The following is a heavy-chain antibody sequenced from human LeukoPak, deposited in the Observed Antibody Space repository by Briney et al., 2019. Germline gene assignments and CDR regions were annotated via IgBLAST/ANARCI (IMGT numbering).Heavy chain of an antibody. Sequence: ASVKASCKASGYTFTGYYMHWVRQAPGQGLEWMGWINPNSGGTNYAQKFQGRVTMTRDTSISTAYMELSRLRSDDTAVYYCARVVVTMVRGVPGLGADYGMDVWGQGTTVTVSS. V-gene: IGHV1-2*02. CDR3: ARVVVTMVRGVPGLGADYGMDV. CDR2: INPNSGGT. CDR1: GYTFTGYY. D-gene: IGHD3-10*01. J-gene: IGHJ6*02.